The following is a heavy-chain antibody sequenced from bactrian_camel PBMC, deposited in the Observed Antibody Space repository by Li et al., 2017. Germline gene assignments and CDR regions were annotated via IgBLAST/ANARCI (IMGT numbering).Heavy chain of an antibody. CDR2: IWTGYGST. V-gene: IGHV3S53*01. J-gene: IGHJ4*01. D-gene: IGHD6*01. CDR1: GSIPTTSD. Sequence: HVQLVESGGGSAQAGETLRLSCTVSGSIPTTSDMGWYRQAPEKEREGVAAIWTGYGSTFYAEPVKGRFTISVDKAKNTVYLQMSTLKPEDTAIYYCGADQDPFAASDGGCSRFKYRYSGQGTQVTVS. CDR3: GADQDPFAASDGGCSRFKYRY.